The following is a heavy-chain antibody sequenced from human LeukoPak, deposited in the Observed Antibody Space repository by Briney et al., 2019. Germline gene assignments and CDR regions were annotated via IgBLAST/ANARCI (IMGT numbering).Heavy chain of an antibody. Sequence: PSETLSLTCTVSGGSISYNYWSWIRQSPGKGLEWIGYIYYSGTTNYNPSLKSRVTISVDTSKNQFSLQLRSVTAADTAVYYCAREDPQTTVPEGMDVWGHGTTVTVSS. CDR1: GGSISYNY. J-gene: IGHJ6*02. V-gene: IGHV4-59*01. D-gene: IGHD4-17*01. CDR2: IYYSGTT. CDR3: AREDPQTTVPEGMDV.